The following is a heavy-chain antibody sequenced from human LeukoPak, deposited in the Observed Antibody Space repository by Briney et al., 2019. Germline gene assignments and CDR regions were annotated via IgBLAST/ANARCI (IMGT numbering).Heavy chain of an antibody. V-gene: IGHV7-4-1*02. CDR3: ARGNIYYYDTSGYYSDY. D-gene: IGHD3-22*01. J-gene: IGHJ4*02. CDR1: GYTFTSYA. CDR2: INTNTGNP. Sequence: GASVKVSCKASGYTFTSYAMNWVRQAPGQGLEWIGWINTNTGNPTYAQGFTGRFVLSLDTSVSTAYLQISSLKAEDTAVYYCARGNIYYYDTSGYYSDYWGQGTLVTVSS.